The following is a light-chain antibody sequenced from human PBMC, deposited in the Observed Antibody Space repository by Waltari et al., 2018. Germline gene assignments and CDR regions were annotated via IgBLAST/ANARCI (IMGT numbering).Light chain of an antibody. J-gene: IGLJ1*01. CDR3: AAWDDSLNGQV. Sequence: QSVLTQPPSVSGAPRERVTIPCSGSSSNIGNNVVNWYQQLPGKAPKLLIYYDDLVPSGVSDRFSGSKSGTSASLAITGLQSDDEADYYCAAWDDSLNGQVFGTGTKVTVL. CDR1: SSNIGNNV. V-gene: IGLV1-36*01. CDR2: YDD.